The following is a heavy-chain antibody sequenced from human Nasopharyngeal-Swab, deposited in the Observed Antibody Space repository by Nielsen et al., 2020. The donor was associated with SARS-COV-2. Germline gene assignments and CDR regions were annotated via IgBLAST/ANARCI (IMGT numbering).Heavy chain of an antibody. V-gene: IGHV3-15*01. J-gene: IGHJ4*02. Sequence: WIRQPPGKGLEWVGRIKSKTDGGTTDYAAPVKGRFTISRDDSKNTPYLQMNSLKTEDTAVYYCTTDEAVAGPDDYWGQGTLVTVSS. CDR2: IKSKTDGGTT. D-gene: IGHD6-19*01. CDR3: TTDEAVAGPDDY.